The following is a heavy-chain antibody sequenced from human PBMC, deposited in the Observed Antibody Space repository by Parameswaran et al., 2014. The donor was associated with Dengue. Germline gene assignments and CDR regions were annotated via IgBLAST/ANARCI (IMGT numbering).Heavy chain of an antibody. Sequence: WVRQAPGQGLEWMGRIIPLYGATEYAQKFQGRLTITADGSTSTAYMELTGLTSTDTAVYYCARDIRGDVAGYWGQGALVTVSS. V-gene: IGHV1-69*15. CDR3: ARDIRGDVAGY. J-gene: IGHJ4*02. CDR2: IIPLYGAT. D-gene: IGHD3-10*01.